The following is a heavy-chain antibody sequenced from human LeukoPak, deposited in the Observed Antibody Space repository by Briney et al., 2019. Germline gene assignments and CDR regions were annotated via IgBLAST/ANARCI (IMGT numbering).Heavy chain of an antibody. CDR1: GGSISSYY. CDR2: IYYSGST. V-gene: IGHV4-59*08. J-gene: IGHJ6*02. CDR3: ARHGPGYCSSTSCHYYYYYGMDV. D-gene: IGHD2-2*01. Sequence: KPSETLSLTCTVSGGSISSYYWSWIRQPPGKGLEWIGYIYYSGSTNYNPSLKSRVTISVDTSKNQFSLKLSSVTAADTAVYYCARHGPGYCSSTSCHYYYYYGMDVWGQGTTVTVSS.